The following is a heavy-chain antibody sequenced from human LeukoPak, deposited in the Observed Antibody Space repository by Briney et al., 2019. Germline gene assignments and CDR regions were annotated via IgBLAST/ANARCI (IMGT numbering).Heavy chain of an antibody. V-gene: IGHV3-23*01. CDR3: AKDVRSPLPPGIDY. Sequence: GGSLRLSCAASGFTFSSYGMSWVRQAPGKGLEWVSAISGSGGSTYYADSVKGRFTISRDNSKNTLYLQMNSLRAEDTAVYYCAKDVRSPLPPGIDYWGQGTLVTVSS. D-gene: IGHD3-16*02. CDR1: GFTFSSYG. J-gene: IGHJ4*02. CDR2: ISGSGGST.